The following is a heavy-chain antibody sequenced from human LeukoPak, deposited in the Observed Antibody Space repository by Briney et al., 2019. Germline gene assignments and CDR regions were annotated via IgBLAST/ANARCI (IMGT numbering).Heavy chain of an antibody. V-gene: IGHV3-74*03. D-gene: IGHD5-24*01. CDR2: INIDGSDT. CDR3: TRSGYMNGYDY. Sequence: GGSLRLSCAASGFTFSGHWMHWVRQVPGKGLMGVSRINIDGSDTTYADSVKGRFTISRDNAKDTLYLQMNSLTAEDTAVYYCTRSGYMNGYDYWGQGTLVTVSS. J-gene: IGHJ4*02. CDR1: GFTFSGHW.